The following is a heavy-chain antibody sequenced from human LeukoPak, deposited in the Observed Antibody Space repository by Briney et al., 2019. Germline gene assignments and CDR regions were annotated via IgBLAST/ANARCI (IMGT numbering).Heavy chain of an antibody. CDR2: IKSKTDGGTT. CDR3: TIHNIKSTAISSFDS. CDR1: GFSFTEAW. J-gene: IGHJ4*02. Sequence: GGSLRLSCAGSGFSFTEAWMSWVRQAPGKGLEWVGRIKSKTDGGTTDNAAPVKGRFSVSRDDSENTLYLKMNSLKTEDTAVYYCTIHNIKSTAISSFDSRGQGTLVTVSS. D-gene: IGHD5/OR15-5a*01. V-gene: IGHV3-15*01.